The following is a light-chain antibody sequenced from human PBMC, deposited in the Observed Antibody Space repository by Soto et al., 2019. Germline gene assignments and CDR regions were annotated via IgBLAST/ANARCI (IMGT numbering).Light chain of an antibody. J-gene: IGKJ1*01. CDR3: QQTYSSPET. CDR1: QSISNY. Sequence: DIQMTQSPSSLSASVGDRVTITCRASQSISNYLNWYQHKPGKDPNLLIYAASTLHSGVPSRFSGSGSGTHFTLTISSLQPEDFATYYCQQTYSSPETFAQGTKVEI. V-gene: IGKV1-39*01. CDR2: AAS.